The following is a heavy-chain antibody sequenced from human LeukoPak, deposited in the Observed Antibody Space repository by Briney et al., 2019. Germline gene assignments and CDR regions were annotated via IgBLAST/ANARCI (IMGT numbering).Heavy chain of an antibody. CDR2: IYTSGST. J-gene: IGHJ6*02. D-gene: IGHD3-10*01. Sequence: SETLSLTCTVSGGSISSYYWSWIRQPAGKGLEWIGRIYTSGSTNYNPSLKSRVTMSVDTSKNQFSLKLSSVTGADTAVYYCAREIPDYYGSGSYYIYYGMDVWGQGTTVTVSS. V-gene: IGHV4-4*07. CDR1: GGSISSYY. CDR3: AREIPDYYGSGSYYIYYGMDV.